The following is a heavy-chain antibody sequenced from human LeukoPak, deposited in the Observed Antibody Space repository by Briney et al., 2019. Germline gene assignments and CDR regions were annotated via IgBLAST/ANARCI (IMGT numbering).Heavy chain of an antibody. CDR1: GGSISSGGYY. CDR3: ARVGDYVWGSYRSFDY. Sequence: SQTLSLTCTVSGGSISSGGYYWSWIRQHPGKGLEWIGYIYYGGSTYYNPSLKSRVTISVDTSKNQFSLKLSSVTAADTAVYYCARVGDYVWGSYRSFDYWGQGTLVTVSS. V-gene: IGHV4-31*03. J-gene: IGHJ4*02. CDR2: IYYGGST. D-gene: IGHD3-16*02.